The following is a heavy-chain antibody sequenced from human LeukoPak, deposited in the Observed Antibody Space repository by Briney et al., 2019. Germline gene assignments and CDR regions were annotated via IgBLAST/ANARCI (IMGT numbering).Heavy chain of an antibody. CDR3: ARSGRYFDWLLDY. J-gene: IGHJ4*02. CDR2: INHSGST. Sequence: SETLSLTCAVYGGSFGGYYWSWIRQPPGKGLEWIGEINHSGSTNYNPSLKSRVTISVDTSKNQFSLKLSSVTAADTAVYYCARSGRYFDWLLDYWGQGTLVTVSS. V-gene: IGHV4-34*01. CDR1: GGSFGGYY. D-gene: IGHD3-9*01.